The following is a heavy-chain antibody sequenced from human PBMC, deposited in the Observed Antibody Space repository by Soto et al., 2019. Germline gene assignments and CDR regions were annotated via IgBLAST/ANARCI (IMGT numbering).Heavy chain of an antibody. D-gene: IGHD4-17*01. CDR1: GGSISSYY. V-gene: IGHV4-59*08. Sequence: SETLSLTCTVSGGSISSYYWSWIRQPPGKGLEWIGSIYYSGSTNYNPSLKSRVTISIDTSKNRFSLNLNSVTTADTAVYYCVAQDYVAKGYQFETRAQRTMDTGSS. CDR3: VAQDYVAKGYQFET. J-gene: IGHJ4*02. CDR2: IYYSGST.